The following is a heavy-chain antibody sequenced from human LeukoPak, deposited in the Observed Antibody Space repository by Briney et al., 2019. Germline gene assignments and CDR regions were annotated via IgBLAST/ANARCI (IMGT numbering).Heavy chain of an antibody. CDR3: ARALEMATIRYYYYGMDV. Sequence: SVKVSCKASGGTFSSYAISWVRQAPGQGLEWMGGIIPIFGTANYAQKLQGRVTITADESTSTAYMELSNLRSEDTAVYYCARALEMATIRYYYYGMDVWGQGTTVTVSS. J-gene: IGHJ6*02. V-gene: IGHV1-69*13. CDR1: GGTFSSYA. CDR2: IIPIFGTA. D-gene: IGHD5-24*01.